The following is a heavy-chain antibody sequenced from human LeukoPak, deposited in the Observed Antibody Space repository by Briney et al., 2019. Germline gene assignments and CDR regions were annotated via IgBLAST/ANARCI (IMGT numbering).Heavy chain of an antibody. Sequence: PSETLSLTCTVSGASISNYYWSWLRQPPGKGLEWIGYIFYSGSTNYNPSLKSRVTISLPTSKNQFSLQLRSVTAADTAVYYSARFTTVVPAFWYFDLWGPGTLVSVSS. CDR2: IFYSGST. CDR1: GASISNYY. CDR3: ARFTTVVPAFWYFDL. D-gene: IGHD4-23*01. V-gene: IGHV4-59*08. J-gene: IGHJ2*01.